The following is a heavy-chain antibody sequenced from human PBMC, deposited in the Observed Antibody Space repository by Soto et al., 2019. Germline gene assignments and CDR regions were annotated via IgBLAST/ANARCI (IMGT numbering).Heavy chain of an antibody. CDR3: ARDPRMGAYYYYYGMDV. CDR2: IIPIFGTA. Sequence: SVKVSCKASGYTFTDYYISWVRQAPGQGLEWMGGIIPIFGTANYAQKFQGRVTITADESTSTAYMELSSLRSEDTAVYYCARDPRMGAYYYYYGMDVWGQGTTVTSP. J-gene: IGHJ6*02. V-gene: IGHV1-69*13. CDR1: GYTFTDYY. D-gene: IGHD1-26*01.